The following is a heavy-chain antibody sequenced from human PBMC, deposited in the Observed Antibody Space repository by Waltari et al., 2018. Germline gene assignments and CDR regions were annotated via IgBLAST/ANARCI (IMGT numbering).Heavy chain of an antibody. CDR2: SVTTGST. CDR3: ARVARVAPRTRVTWYFEF. D-gene: IGHD5-18*01. V-gene: IGHV3-23*01. CDR1: GFTFNNYA. J-gene: IGHJ4*01. Sequence: EVQLLESGGGFVHPGGSLKLSCATSGFTFNNYAMAWVRQAPGKGLEWVSTSVTTGSTNDADSVKGRFSVARDSSTNTPHRQMNGLRDEDTALYYGARVARVAPRTRVTWYFEFWGRGALVTVSS.